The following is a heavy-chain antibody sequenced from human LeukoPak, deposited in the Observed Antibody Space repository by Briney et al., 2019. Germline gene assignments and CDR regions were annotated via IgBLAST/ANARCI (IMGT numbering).Heavy chain of an antibody. J-gene: IGHJ4*01. Sequence: PSETLSLTCTVSGDPISTNNNYKWSWFRQTPGKGLEWIGYSYYSGATNYNPTVKRRITISVVTSKNELSLQLTFVTASDTALYFCATEYSAFDGWSQGTLVTASS. V-gene: IGHV4-59*12. CDR2: SYYSGAT. D-gene: IGHD1-26*01. CDR3: ATEYSAFDG. CDR1: GDPISTNNNYK.